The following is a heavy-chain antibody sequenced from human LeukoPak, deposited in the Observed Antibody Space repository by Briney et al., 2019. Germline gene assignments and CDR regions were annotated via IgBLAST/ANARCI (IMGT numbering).Heavy chain of an antibody. CDR2: IKQDGSEK. D-gene: IGHD2-2*01. CDR1: GLTFSSYW. V-gene: IGHV3-7*01. Sequence: GGSLRLSCAASGLTFSSYWMSWVRQAPGKGLEWVANIKQDGSEKYYVDSVKGRFTISRDNAKNSLYLQMNSLRAEDTAVYYCARDVVVPADLLNWFDPWGQGTLVSVSS. J-gene: IGHJ5*02. CDR3: ARDVVVPADLLNWFDP.